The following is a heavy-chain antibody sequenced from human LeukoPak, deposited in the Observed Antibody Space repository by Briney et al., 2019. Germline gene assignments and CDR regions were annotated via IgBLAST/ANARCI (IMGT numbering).Heavy chain of an antibody. CDR2: ISWNRGNI. CDR3: AKARRWYLDIRDTFDI. CDR1: GFTFDDYA. V-gene: IGHV3-9*01. D-gene: IGHD2-15*01. Sequence: PGGPLRLSCAASGFTFDDYAMHWVRQAPGKGLEWVSGISWNRGNIVYVDSVKGRFAISRDNAKNSLYLQMDSLRAEDTDLYYCAKARRWYLDIRDTFDIGGEGTMVTVSS. J-gene: IGHJ3*02.